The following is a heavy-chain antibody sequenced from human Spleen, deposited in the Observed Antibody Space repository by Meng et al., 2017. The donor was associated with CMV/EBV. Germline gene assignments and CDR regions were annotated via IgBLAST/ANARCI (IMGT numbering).Heavy chain of an antibody. CDR2: VHYSGST. Sequence: SETLSLTCTVSGGSIGSSGDYWAWIRQPPGKGLEWLGSVHYSGSTYYNPSLKSRVTISLDTSKTQFSLQLTSVTAADTAVYYCALRGGNWNYNWFDPWGQGTLVTVSS. J-gene: IGHJ5*02. V-gene: IGHV4-39*07. CDR1: GGSIGSSGDY. CDR3: ALRGGNWNYNWFDP. D-gene: IGHD1-1*01.